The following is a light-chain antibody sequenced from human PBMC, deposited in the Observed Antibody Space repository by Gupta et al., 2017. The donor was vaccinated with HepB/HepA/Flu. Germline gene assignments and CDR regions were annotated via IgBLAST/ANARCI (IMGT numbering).Light chain of an antibody. V-gene: IGKV1-33*01. CDR2: DAS. CDR3: QEYENLPRT. CDR1: QDIRNY. Sequence: DIQMTQSPSSLSASVGDRVTITCQASQDIRNYLNWYQQKPGKAPKLLIYDASNLETGVPSRVSGSGSGPYFTFTISSLQPEDIATYYCQEYENLPRTFGGGTRVEIK. J-gene: IGKJ4*02.